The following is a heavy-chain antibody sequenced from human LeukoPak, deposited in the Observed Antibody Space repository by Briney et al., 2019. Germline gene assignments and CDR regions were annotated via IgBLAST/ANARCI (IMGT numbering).Heavy chain of an antibody. CDR3: ARSTYYYDSRSSGFDY. Sequence: GGSLRLSCAASGFTFSSYGMHWVRQAPGKGLGWVAVISYDGSNKYYADSVKGRFTISRDNSKNTLYLQMNSLRAEDTAVYYCARSTYYYDSRSSGFDYWGQGTLVTVSS. J-gene: IGHJ4*02. V-gene: IGHV3-30*03. CDR1: GFTFSSYG. D-gene: IGHD3-22*01. CDR2: ISYDGSNK.